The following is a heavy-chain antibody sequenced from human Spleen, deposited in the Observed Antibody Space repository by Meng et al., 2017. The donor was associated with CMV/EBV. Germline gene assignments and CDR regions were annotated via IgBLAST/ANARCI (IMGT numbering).Heavy chain of an antibody. Sequence: GSLRLSCTVYGGSLSSYYWSWIRQPPGKGLEWIGSIHYIGSTNYNPSLKSRVTISVDTSKNQFTLKLTYVNAADTAVYYCARGGDIGGVPDCYFDLWGRGTLVTVSS. CDR2: IHYIGST. CDR3: ARGGDIGGVPDCYFDL. D-gene: IGHD3-16*02. CDR1: GGSLSSYY. V-gene: IGHV4-59*01. J-gene: IGHJ2*01.